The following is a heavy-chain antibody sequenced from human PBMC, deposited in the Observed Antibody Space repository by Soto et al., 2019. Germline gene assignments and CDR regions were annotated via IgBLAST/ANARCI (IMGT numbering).Heavy chain of an antibody. CDR3: ARTAREGYYFDY. V-gene: IGHV4-31*03. D-gene: IGHD6-25*01. J-gene: IGHJ4*02. CDR1: GCSISSGGYY. CDR2: IYYSGST. Sequence: SLTCTVSGCSISSGGYYLSWIRQHPGKGLEWIGYIYYSGSTYYNPSLKSRVTISVDTSKNQFSLKLSSVTAADTAVYYCARTAREGYYFDYWGQGTLVTDSS.